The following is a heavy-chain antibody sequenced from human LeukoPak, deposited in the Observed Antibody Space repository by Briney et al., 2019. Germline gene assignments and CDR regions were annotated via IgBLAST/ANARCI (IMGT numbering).Heavy chain of an antibody. Sequence: GGSLRLSCAASGFTFSTYNMNWVRQAPGKGLEWVSSISTDSIYIYYADSVQGRFTISRDNAKNSLYLQMNSLRDEDTAVYYCARHVLRYFDWLLLWDYWGQGTLVTVSS. CDR3: ARHVLRYFDWLLLWDY. J-gene: IGHJ4*02. D-gene: IGHD3-9*01. V-gene: IGHV3-21*01. CDR2: ISTDSIYI. CDR1: GFTFSTYN.